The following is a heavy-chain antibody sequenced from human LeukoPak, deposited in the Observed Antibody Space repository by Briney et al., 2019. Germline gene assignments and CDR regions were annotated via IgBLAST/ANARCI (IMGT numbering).Heavy chain of an antibody. CDR2: IDPRDSDT. Sequence: GESLKISGKGSGYTFTSYWIGWVRQMPGKGLEWMGIIDPRDSDTRYSPSFQGQVVISADKSINTAYLQWSSLKASDSAMYYCARSRWFGELSGNYFDYWGPGTLVTVSS. CDR1: GYTFTSYW. J-gene: IGHJ4*02. CDR3: ARSRWFGELSGNYFDY. D-gene: IGHD3-10*01. V-gene: IGHV5-51*01.